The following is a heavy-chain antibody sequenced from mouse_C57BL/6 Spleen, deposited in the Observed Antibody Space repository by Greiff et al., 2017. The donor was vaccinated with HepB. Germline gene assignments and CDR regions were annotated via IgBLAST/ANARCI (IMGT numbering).Heavy chain of an antibody. CDR1: GYTFTDYY. CDR3: ARGAAYYGSSYYAMDY. V-gene: IGHV1-19*01. D-gene: IGHD1-1*01. CDR2: INPYNGGT. Sequence: EVQLQQSGPVLVKPGASVKMSCKASGYTFTDYYMNWVKQSHGKSLEWIGVINPYNGGTSYNQKFKGKATLTVDKSSSTAYMELNSLTSEDSEVYYCARGAAYYGSSYYAMDYWGQGTSVTVSS. J-gene: IGHJ4*01.